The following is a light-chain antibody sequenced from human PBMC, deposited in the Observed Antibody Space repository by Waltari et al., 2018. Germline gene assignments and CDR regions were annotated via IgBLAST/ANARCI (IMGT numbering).Light chain of an antibody. J-gene: IGLJ3*02. Sequence: QSVLTQPPSASGTPGQRVSISCSGTNSNLGSNTVNWYQQLPGTAPKLLIYSNTHRPSGVPDRFSGSKSGTSASLAISGLQPEDEADYYCSTWDGSLKGLLFGGGTKLTVL. V-gene: IGLV1-44*01. CDR2: SNT. CDR1: NSNLGSNT. CDR3: STWDGSLKGLL.